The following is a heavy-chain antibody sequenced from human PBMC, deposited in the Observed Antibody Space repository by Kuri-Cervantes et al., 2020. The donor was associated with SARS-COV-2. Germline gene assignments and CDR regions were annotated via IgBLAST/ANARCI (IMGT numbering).Heavy chain of an antibody. Sequence: GSLRLSCAASGFTFSYYYMSGVRQAPGKGLEWIGRIYTSGSTNYNPSLKSRVTMSVDTSKNQFSLKLRSVTAADTAVYYCARGNKVATSEYYHYMDVWGKGTTVTVSS. J-gene: IGHJ6*03. CDR3: ARGNKVATSEYYHYMDV. CDR1: GFTFSYYY. D-gene: IGHD1/OR15-1a*01. CDR2: IYTSGST. V-gene: IGHV4-4*07.